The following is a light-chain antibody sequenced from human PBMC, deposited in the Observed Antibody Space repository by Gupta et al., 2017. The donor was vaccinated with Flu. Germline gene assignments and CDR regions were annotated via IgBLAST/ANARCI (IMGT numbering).Light chain of an antibody. V-gene: IGLV1-51*02. CDR2: ENN. CDR1: SFNIGTNY. Sequence: QSGLTQPPSVSAAPGQKVTISCSGSSFNIGTNYVCWYQHLPGTAPNLLIFENNVRPSGIPDRFSGSKSGTSATLGITGLQTGDEALYYCGSWDSGLDVGVFGGGTKLTVL. J-gene: IGLJ3*02. CDR3: GSWDSGLDVGV.